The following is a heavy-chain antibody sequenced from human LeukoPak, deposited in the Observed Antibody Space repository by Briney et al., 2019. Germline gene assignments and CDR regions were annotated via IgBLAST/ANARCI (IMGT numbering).Heavy chain of an antibody. J-gene: IGHJ4*02. Sequence: GGSLRLSCAASGFTFSSYAMHWVRQAPGKGLEWVAVISYDGSNKYYADSVKGRFTISRDNSKNTLYLQMNSLRAEDTAVYYCARPRGYDAYFDYWGQGTLVTVSS. D-gene: IGHD5-12*01. V-gene: IGHV3-30-3*01. CDR3: ARPRGYDAYFDY. CDR2: ISYDGSNK. CDR1: GFTFSSYA.